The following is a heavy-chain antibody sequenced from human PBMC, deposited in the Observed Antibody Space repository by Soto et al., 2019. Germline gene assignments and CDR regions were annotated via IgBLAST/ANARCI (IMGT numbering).Heavy chain of an antibody. CDR3: ATLFWLGSSGYYGFQH. CDR2: FDPEDGET. V-gene: IGHV1-24*01. CDR1: GYTLTELS. Sequence: ASVKVSCKVSGYTLTELSMHWVRQAPGKGLEWMGGFDPEDGETIYAQKFQGRVTMTEDTSTDTAYMELSSLRSKDTAVYYCATLFWLGSSGYYGFQHWGQGTLVTSPQ. D-gene: IGHD3-22*01. J-gene: IGHJ1*01.